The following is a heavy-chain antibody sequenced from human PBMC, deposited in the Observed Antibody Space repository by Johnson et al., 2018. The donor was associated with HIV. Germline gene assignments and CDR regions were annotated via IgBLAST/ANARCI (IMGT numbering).Heavy chain of an antibody. CDR2: INWNGVRT. D-gene: IGHD5-18*01. J-gene: IGHJ3*02. CDR3: AKFPYTAMASDAFDI. CDR1: GFTFSSYW. V-gene: IGHV3-23*04. Sequence: VQLVESGGGLVQPGGSLRLSCAASGFTFSSYWMSWVRQAPGKGLEWVSGINWNGVRTAYPDSMKGRFTISRDNSKNTLYLQMNSLRAEDTAVYYCAKFPYTAMASDAFDIWGQGTMVTVSS.